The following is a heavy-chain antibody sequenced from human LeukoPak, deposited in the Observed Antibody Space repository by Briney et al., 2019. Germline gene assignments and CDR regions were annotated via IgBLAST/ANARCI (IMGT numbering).Heavy chain of an antibody. CDR1: GYAFTSYG. Sequence: ASVKVSCKASGYAFTSYGISWVRQAPGQGLEWMGWISAYNGNTNYAQKLQGRVTMTTDTSTSTAYMELRSLRSDDTAVYYCARDAPYYDFWSGYPLTYWGQGTLVTVSS. CDR2: ISAYNGNT. D-gene: IGHD3-3*01. CDR3: ARDAPYYDFWSGYPLTY. V-gene: IGHV1-18*01. J-gene: IGHJ4*02.